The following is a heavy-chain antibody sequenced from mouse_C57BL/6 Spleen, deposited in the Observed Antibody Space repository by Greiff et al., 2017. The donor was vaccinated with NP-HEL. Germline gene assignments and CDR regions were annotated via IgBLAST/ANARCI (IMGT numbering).Heavy chain of an antibody. Sequence: EVQLVESGGGLVKPGGSLKLSCAASGFTFSSYAMSWVRQTPEKRLEWVATISDGGSYTYYPDNVKGRFTISRDNAKNNLYLQMSHLKSEDTAMYYCARDHAYYSDYWGQGTTLTVSS. J-gene: IGHJ2*01. CDR3: ARDHAYYSDY. D-gene: IGHD2-12*01. CDR2: ISDGGSYT. V-gene: IGHV5-4*01. CDR1: GFTFSSYA.